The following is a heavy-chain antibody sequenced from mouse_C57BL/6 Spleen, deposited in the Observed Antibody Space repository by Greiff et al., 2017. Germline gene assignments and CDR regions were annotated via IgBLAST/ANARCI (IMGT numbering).Heavy chain of an antibody. V-gene: IGHV1-54*01. CDR1: GYAFTNYL. CDR2: INPGSGGS. CDR3: TRSLTGIAY. J-gene: IGHJ3*01. D-gene: IGHD4-1*01. Sequence: VKLQQSGAELVRPGTSVKVSCTASGYAFTNYLIEWVKQRPGQGLEWIGVINPGSGGSNYNSKFNGKATLTADKSASTAYMQRSSPTYEDTAVYFCTRSLTGIAYWGQGTLVTVSA.